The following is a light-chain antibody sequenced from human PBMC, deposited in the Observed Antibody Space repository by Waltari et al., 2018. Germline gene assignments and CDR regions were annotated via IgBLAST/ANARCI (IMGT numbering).Light chain of an antibody. V-gene: IGKV3-20*01. CDR1: QSVGRF. Sequence: EIVLTQSPSTLSLSPGERATLSCRASQSVGRFLAWYQQKPGQAPRLLIYYASIRATGIPDRFSGSGSGTDFSLTISGLEPEDFAVYYCQKYVNLPATFGQGTKVEIK. CDR2: YAS. CDR3: QKYVNLPAT. J-gene: IGKJ1*01.